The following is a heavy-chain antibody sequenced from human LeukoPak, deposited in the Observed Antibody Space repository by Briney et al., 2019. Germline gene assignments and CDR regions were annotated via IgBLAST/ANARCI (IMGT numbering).Heavy chain of an antibody. V-gene: IGHV4-39*01. D-gene: IGHD6-6*01. Sequence: SETLSLTCTVSGGSISSSSYYWGWIRQPPGKGLEWIGSIYSSGSTYYNPSLRSRVAISEDTSKNQFSLKLSSVTAADTAVYYCAGPSIAARLVYWGQGTLVTVSS. CDR2: IYSSGST. CDR3: AGPSIAARLVY. J-gene: IGHJ4*02. CDR1: GGSISSSSYY.